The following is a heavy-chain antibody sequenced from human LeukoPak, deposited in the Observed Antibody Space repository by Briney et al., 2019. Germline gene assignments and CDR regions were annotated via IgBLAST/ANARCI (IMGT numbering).Heavy chain of an antibody. V-gene: IGHV1-2*02. CDR2: INPNSGGT. J-gene: IGHJ4*02. D-gene: IGHD6-13*01. CDR3: ARSDSSSWLRPFDY. CDR1: GYTFTGYY. Sequence: ASVKVSCKASGYTFTGYYMHWVRQAPGQGLEWMGWINPNSGGTNYAQKFQGRATMTRDTSISTAYMELSRLRSDDTAVYYCARSDSSSWLRPFDYRGQGTLVTVSS.